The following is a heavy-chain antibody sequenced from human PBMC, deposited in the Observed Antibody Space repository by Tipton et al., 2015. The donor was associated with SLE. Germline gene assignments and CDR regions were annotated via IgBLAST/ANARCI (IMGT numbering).Heavy chain of an antibody. CDR3: ARTTSGAFDI. CDR2: IYYSGST. Sequence: TLSLTCTVSGGSISSYYWSWIRQPPGKGLEWIGSIYYSGSTYYNPSLKSRVTISVDTSKNQFSLKLSSVTAADTAVYYCARTTSGAFDIWGQGTMVTVSS. J-gene: IGHJ3*02. CDR1: GGSISSYY. D-gene: IGHD4-17*01. V-gene: IGHV4-39*01.